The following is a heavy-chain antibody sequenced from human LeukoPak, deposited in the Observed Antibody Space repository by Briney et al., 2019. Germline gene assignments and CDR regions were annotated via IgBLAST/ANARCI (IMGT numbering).Heavy chain of an antibody. V-gene: IGHV4-39*07. CDR1: GGSITSSSYY. J-gene: IGHJ3*02. CDR3: ARPTYCSGGSCYSSPAFDI. Sequence: SETLSLTCTVSGGSITSSSYYWGWIRQPPGKGLEWIGSVYYSGNTYYNSSLKSRVTISVDTSKNQFSLKLSSVTAADTAVYYCARPTYCSGGSCYSSPAFDIWGQGTMVTVSS. CDR2: VYYSGNT. D-gene: IGHD2-15*01.